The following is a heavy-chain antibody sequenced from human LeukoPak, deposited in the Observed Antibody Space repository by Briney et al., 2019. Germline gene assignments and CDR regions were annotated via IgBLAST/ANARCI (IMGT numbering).Heavy chain of an antibody. CDR1: GGTFSSYA. V-gene: IGHV1-69*04. J-gene: IGHJ3*02. Sequence: ASVKVSCKASGGTFSSYAISWVRQAPGQGLEWMGRIIPILGIANYAQKFQGRVTITADKSTSTAYMELSSLRSDDTAVYYCARDQGSYDFWSGYYLDDAFDIWGQGTMVTVSS. CDR2: IIPILGIA. CDR3: ARDQGSYDFWSGYYLDDAFDI. D-gene: IGHD3-3*01.